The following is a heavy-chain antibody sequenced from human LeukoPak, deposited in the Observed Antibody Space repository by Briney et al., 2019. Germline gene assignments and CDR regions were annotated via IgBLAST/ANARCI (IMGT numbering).Heavy chain of an antibody. V-gene: IGHV4-39*01. J-gene: IGHJ4*02. CDR3: ASPLGYCSSTNCYGDY. CDR1: GGSISSSSYY. Sequence: SETLSLTCTVSGGSISSSSYYWGWIRQPPGKGLEWIGSIYYSGSTYYNPSLKSRVTISVDTSKNQFSLKLSSVTAADTAVYYCASPLGYCSSTNCYGDYWGQGTLVTVSS. D-gene: IGHD2-2*01. CDR2: IYYSGST.